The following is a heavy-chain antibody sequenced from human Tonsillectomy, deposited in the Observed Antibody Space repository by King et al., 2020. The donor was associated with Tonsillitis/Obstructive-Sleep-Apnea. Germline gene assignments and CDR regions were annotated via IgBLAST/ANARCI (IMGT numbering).Heavy chain of an antibody. V-gene: IGHV3-9*01. D-gene: IGHD3-10*01. CDR2: ISWNSGYI. CDR3: AKDSVAYYGSGDYYMDV. CDR1: GFTFDDYA. J-gene: IGHJ6*03. Sequence: VQLVQSGRGLVQSGRSLRLSCAASGFTFDDYAMHWVRQTPEKGLEWVSGISWNSGYIGYAGSVKGRFTISRDNAKNSLYLQINSLRVEDTALYYCAKDSVAYYGSGDYYMDVWGKGTTVTVSS.